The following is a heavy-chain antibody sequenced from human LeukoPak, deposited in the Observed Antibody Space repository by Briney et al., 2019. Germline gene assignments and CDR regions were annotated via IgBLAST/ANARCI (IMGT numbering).Heavy chain of an antibody. D-gene: IGHD3-10*01. CDR2: IFYSGST. CDR3: ARGTYYSSSGSYYNLDQ. V-gene: IGHV4-31*03. Sequence: SQTLSLTCTVSGGSISSSGYYWTWIRQHPGKGLEWLGYIFYSGSTYYNPSLKGRFTISLDTSKNQLSLKLSSVTAADTAVYYCARGTYYSSSGSYYNLDQWGRGTLVTVSS. CDR1: GGSISSSGYY. J-gene: IGHJ4*02.